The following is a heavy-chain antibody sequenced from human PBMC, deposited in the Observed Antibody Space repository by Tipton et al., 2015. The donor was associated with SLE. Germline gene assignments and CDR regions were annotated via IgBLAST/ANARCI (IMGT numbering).Heavy chain of an antibody. CDR1: GGSFSGYY. Sequence: TLSLTCAVYGGSFSGYYWSWIRQPPGKGLEWIGEINHSGSTNYNPSLKSRVTISVDTSKNQFSLKLSSVTAAATAVYYCARSFQHWGQGPLVTVSA. CDR3: ARSFQH. CDR2: INHSGST. J-gene: IGHJ1*01. V-gene: IGHV4-34*01.